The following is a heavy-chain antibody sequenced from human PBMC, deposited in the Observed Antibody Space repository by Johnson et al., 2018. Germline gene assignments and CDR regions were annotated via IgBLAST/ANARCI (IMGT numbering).Heavy chain of an antibody. D-gene: IGHD2-21*02. J-gene: IGHJ4*02. CDR3: ARDAYCGGDCYPRYFFDS. CDR2: ISSSHIIM. CDR1: GFSFSEYS. Sequence: VQLVESGGGLVQPGGSLRLSCAASGFSFSEYSMNWVRQAPGKGPEWVAHISSSHIIMYADSVKGRFTISRDNAKKSLHLQMNSLRDEDTAVYYCARDAYCGGDCYPRYFFDSWGQGSLVTVSS. V-gene: IGHV3-48*02.